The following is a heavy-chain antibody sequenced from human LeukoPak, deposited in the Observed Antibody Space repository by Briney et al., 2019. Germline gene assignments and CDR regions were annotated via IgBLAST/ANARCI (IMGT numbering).Heavy chain of an antibody. D-gene: IGHD4-17*01. Sequence: GGSLSLSCAASGFTFSSYAMSWVRQAPGKGLEWVSAISGSGGSTYYADSVKGRFTISRDNSKNTLYLQMNSLRAEDTAVYYCAKDPYGDYGPPFDYWGQGTLVTVSS. V-gene: IGHV3-23*01. CDR1: GFTFSSYA. J-gene: IGHJ4*02. CDR3: AKDPYGDYGPPFDY. CDR2: ISGSGGST.